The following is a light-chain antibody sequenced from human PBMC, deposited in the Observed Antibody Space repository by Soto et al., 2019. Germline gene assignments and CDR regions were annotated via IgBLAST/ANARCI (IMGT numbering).Light chain of an antibody. CDR2: KAT. V-gene: IGKV1-5*03. J-gene: IGKJ4*01. CDR1: QSISYW. Sequence: DIQMTQSPSTLSASVGDRVTITCRASQSISYWLAWYQQKPGKAPNLLIYKATSLESGVPTRFSGSGSWTEFTITISSLQPDDFATYYCQQYNNYWTFGGGTKVEIK. CDR3: QQYNNYWT.